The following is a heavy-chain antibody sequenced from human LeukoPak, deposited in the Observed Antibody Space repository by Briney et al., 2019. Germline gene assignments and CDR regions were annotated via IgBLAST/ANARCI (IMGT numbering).Heavy chain of an antibody. CDR3: AKGGGRGDYDLTGRFSTHFDS. J-gene: IGHJ4*02. D-gene: IGHD4-17*01. V-gene: IGHV3-23*01. Sequence: GGSLRLSCAASGFIFHTYAMSSVRQAPGEGPVWVSAISGGASRTYYAHSVTGRFTISRDNSKNTLYLQMNSLRGEDTAVYFCAKGGGRGDYDLTGRFSTHFDSWGQGTLVVVSS. CDR2: ISGGASRT. CDR1: GFIFHTYA.